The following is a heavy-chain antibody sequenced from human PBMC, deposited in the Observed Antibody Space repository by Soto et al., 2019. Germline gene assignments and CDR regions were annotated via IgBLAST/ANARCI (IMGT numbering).Heavy chain of an antibody. J-gene: IGHJ4*02. V-gene: IGHV3-23*01. CDR2: ITNSGGST. Sequence: EVQLLESGGDLVQPGGSLRLSCAASGFAFTTYAMTWVRQSPGKGLEWVSCITNSGGSTYFADSVKGRFTISRDNSKSTMYLQMSSLGAEDTAFYYGAGGGPRDGYRDLDYWGPGTQVTVSS. D-gene: IGHD5-18*01. CDR3: AGGGPRDGYRDLDY. CDR1: GFAFTTYA.